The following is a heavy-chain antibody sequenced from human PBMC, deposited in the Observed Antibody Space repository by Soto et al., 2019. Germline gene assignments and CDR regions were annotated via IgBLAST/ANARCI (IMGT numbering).Heavy chain of an antibody. CDR1: GGSISSGGYS. J-gene: IGHJ4*02. Sequence: SETLSLTCAVSGGSISSGGYSWSWIRQPPGKGLEWIGYIYHSGSTYYNPSLKSRVTISVDRSKNQFSLKLSSVTAADTAVYYCARDHPYSYGIYYFDYWGQGTLVTVSS. V-gene: IGHV4-30-2*01. CDR2: IYHSGST. D-gene: IGHD5-18*01. CDR3: ARDHPYSYGIYYFDY.